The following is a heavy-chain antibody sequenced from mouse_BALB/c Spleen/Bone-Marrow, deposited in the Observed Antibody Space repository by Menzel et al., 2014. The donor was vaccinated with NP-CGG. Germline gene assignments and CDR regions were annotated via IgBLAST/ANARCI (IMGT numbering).Heavy chain of an antibody. D-gene: IGHD1-1*01. CDR3: TREYGTSYNYYFDV. V-gene: IGHV5-4*02. CDR2: ISDGGSYT. CDR1: GFTFSDYY. J-gene: IGHJ1*01. Sequence: EVQRVESGGGLVKPGGSLKLSCAASGFTFSDYYMYWVRQTPEKRLEWVATISDGGSYTYYPDSVKGRFTASRDNAKNNLYLQMSSLKSEDTAMYYYTREYGTSYNYYFDVWGAGTTVTVSS.